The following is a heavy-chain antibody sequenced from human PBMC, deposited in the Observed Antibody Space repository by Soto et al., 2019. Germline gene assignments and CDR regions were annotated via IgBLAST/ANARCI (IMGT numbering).Heavy chain of an antibody. CDR2: ISSSGTAI. J-gene: IGHJ6*02. D-gene: IGHD3-9*01. CDR1: GFAFRSYG. Sequence: ELQLVESGGGLVKPGGSLRLSCAASGFAFRSYGMRWVRQAPGKGLEWVSSISSSGTAIYYTDSVKGRFTISRDNAKSSLYLQMDSLTAEDTAVYYCARAGANDDVLTGYYDYYYHGMDVWGQGTTVTVSS. V-gene: IGHV3-21*02. CDR3: ARAGANDDVLTGYYDYYYHGMDV.